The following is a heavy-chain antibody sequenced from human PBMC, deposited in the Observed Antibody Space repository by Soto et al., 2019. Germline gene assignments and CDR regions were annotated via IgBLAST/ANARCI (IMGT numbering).Heavy chain of an antibody. J-gene: IGHJ4*02. Sequence: QVQLVESGGGVVQPGRSLRLSCAASGFTFNSYAMHWVRQAPGKGLEWVAVISYDGSNKYYADSVKGRFTISRDNSKNTLYLQMNSLRAEDTAVYYCARGRRGSSSSVAYYFDYWGQGTLVTVSS. CDR3: ARGRRGSSSSVAYYFDY. V-gene: IGHV3-30-3*01. CDR2: ISYDGSNK. D-gene: IGHD6-6*01. CDR1: GFTFNSYA.